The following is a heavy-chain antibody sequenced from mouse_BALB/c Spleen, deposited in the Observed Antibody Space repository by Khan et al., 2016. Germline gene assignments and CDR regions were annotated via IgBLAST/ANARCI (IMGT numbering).Heavy chain of an antibody. CDR3: ARGNSYYAYDY. CDR1: GYTFTSYW. Sequence: VQLQESGAELARPGASVKLSCKASGYTFTSYWMQWVKQRPGQGLEWMGAIYPGDGDTRYTQKFKGKATLTADKSSSTAYMQLSSLASEDSAVYYCARGNSYYAYDYWGQGTTLTVSS. V-gene: IGHV1-87*01. J-gene: IGHJ2*01. CDR2: IYPGDGDT. D-gene: IGHD2-9*01.